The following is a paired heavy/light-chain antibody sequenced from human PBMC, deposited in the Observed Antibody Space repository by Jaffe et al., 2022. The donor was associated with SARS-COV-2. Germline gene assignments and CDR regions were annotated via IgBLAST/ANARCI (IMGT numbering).Light chain of an antibody. CDR3: ATWDDSLNGYVV. CDR1: SSNIGSNT. J-gene: IGLJ2*01. V-gene: IGLV1-44*01. Sequence: QSVLTQPPSASGTPGQRVTISCSGSSSNIGSNTVHWYQQLPGTAPKLLMYSNNQRPSGVPDRFSGSKSGTSASLAISGLQSEDEADYYCATWDDSLNGYVVFGGGTKLTVL. CDR2: SNN.
Heavy chain of an antibody. CDR2: IDWDDDK. D-gene: IGHD1-26*01. V-gene: IGHV2-70*13. Sequence: QVTLRESGPALVKPTQTLTLTCTFSGFSLNTSGMCVTWIRQTPGKALEWLALIDWDDDKYYTTSLKTRLTISKDTSKNQVVLTMTNVDPVDTATYYCARYRSGSFDYYGMDVWGRGTTVTVS. CDR3: ARYRSGSFDYYGMDV. CDR1: GFSLNTSGMC. J-gene: IGHJ6*02.